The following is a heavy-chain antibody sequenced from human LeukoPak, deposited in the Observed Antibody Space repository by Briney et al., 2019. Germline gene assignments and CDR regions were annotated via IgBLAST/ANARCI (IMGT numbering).Heavy chain of an antibody. CDR1: GFTFSSYW. V-gene: IGHV3-74*01. CDR3: ARDHDAVGTTIDH. J-gene: IGHJ4*02. CDR2: IKSDGSVT. Sequence: PGGSLRLSCAASGFTFSSYWMHWVRQAPAEGLVWVSRIKSDGSVTWYADSVKGRFTISRDNAKNMLYLQMNSLRDEDTAVYFCARDHDAVGTTIDHWGQGTLVTVSS. D-gene: IGHD1-14*01.